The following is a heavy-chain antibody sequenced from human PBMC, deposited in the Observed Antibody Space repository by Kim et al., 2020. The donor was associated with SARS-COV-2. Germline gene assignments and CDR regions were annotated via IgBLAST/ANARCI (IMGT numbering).Heavy chain of an antibody. J-gene: IGHJ4*02. CDR3: ARDLTSMVRGVIGY. D-gene: IGHD3-10*01. Sequence: ADSVKGRFTISRDNSKNTLYLQMNSLRAEDTAVYYCARDLTSMVRGVIGYWGQGTLVTVSS. V-gene: IGHV3-33*01.